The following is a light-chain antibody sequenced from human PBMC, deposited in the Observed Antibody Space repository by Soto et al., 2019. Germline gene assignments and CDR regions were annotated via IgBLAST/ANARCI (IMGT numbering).Light chain of an antibody. CDR1: QSVSSSY. CDR3: QQYGSSPQT. V-gene: IGKV3-20*01. J-gene: IGKJ1*01. Sequence: EIVLTHSPGTLCFSPGEIATLSFRASQSVSSSYLAWYQQKPGQAPRLLIYGASSRATGIPDRFSGSGSGTDFTLTISRLEPEDFAVYYCQQYGSSPQTFGQGTKVDIK. CDR2: GAS.